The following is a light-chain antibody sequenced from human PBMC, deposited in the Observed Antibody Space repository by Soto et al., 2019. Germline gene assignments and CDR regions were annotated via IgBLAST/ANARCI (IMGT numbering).Light chain of an antibody. Sequence: EIVXTXXXXTXSLSXGXXXXXSXXAXXXVXXSYLAWYQQKPGQAHRLLIYGASSRATGIPDRFSGSGSGTDFTLTISRLEPEDFAVYYCQQYGSSPLTFCQGTRLQIK. J-gene: IGKJ5*01. CDR3: QQYGSSPLT. CDR1: XXVXXSY. CDR2: GAS. V-gene: IGKV3-20*01.